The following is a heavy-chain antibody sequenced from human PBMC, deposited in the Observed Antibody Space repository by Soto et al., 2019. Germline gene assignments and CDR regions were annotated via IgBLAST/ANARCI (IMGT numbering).Heavy chain of an antibody. CDR2: IIPIFGTA. J-gene: IGHJ5*02. CDR3: AGDPRDSCWWGNWVDA. CDR1: GGTFSSYA. V-gene: IGHV1-69*06. Sequence: ASVKVSCKASGGTFSSYAISWLRQAPGQGLEWMGGIIPIFGTANYAQKLQGRVTINADKSTRTAYVEPSSLRAEDTAVYNCAGDPRDSCWWGNWVDAWGEGILVTVS. D-gene: IGHD6-13*01.